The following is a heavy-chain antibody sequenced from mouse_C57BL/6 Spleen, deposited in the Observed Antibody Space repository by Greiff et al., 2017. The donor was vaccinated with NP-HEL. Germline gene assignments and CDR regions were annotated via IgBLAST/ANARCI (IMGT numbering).Heavy chain of an antibody. J-gene: IGHJ3*01. CDR3: AREHDYGFAY. CDR2: ISDGGSYT. CDR1: GFTFSSYA. Sequence: DVMLVESGGGLVKPGGSLKLSCAASGFTFSSYAMSWVRQTPEKRLEWVATISDGGSYTYYPDNVKGRFTISRDNAKNNLYLQMSHLKSEDTAMYYCAREHDYGFAYWGQGTLVTVSA. D-gene: IGHD2-4*01. V-gene: IGHV5-4*01.